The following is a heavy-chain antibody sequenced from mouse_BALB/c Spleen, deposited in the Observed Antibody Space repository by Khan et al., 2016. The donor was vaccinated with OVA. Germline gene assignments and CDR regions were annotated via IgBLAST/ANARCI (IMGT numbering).Heavy chain of an antibody. D-gene: IGHD1-3*01. CDR3: AAAKLSLWFAS. J-gene: IGHJ3*01. CDR1: GFNIKDYY. CDR2: IDPENGDT. Sequence: EVQLQESGAEFVRSGASVKLSCTTSGFNIKDYYIHWVKQRPQRGLEWIGWIDPENGDTEYAPKFQGKATMTADTSSNTAYLHLSSLTSEDTAVYYCAAAKLSLWFASLGQGNLVTVSA. V-gene: IGHV14-4*02.